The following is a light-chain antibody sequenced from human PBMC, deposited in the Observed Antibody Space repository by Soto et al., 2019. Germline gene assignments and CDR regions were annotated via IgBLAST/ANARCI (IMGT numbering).Light chain of an antibody. CDR1: NSDVGAYNY. Sequence: QSALTQPASVSGSPGQSITISCTGTNSDVGAYNYVSWYQQHPGKVPKVMIYDVSNRPSGVSNRFSGSKSGNTASLTISGLQAEDEADYYRSSYTTSSTRVFGGGTKLTVL. J-gene: IGLJ3*02. CDR3: SSYTTSSTRV. V-gene: IGLV2-14*01. CDR2: DVS.